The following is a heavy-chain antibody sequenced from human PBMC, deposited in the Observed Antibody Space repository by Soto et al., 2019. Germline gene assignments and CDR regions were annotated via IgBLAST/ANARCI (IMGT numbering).Heavy chain of an antibody. CDR1: GFTFSSYP. V-gene: IGHV3-23*01. CDR3: EKEASRPGPCDS. CDR2: ITGGATNT. D-gene: IGHD6-6*01. Sequence: EVQLLESGGGLVQPGGSLRLSCEASGFTFSSYPMSWVRQAPGKGLEWISGITGGATNTYYADSVKGRITISRDNSKNTLYLHLNSQRPEDTAAYYCEKEASRPGPCDSWGQGTQVNVSS. J-gene: IGHJ5*02.